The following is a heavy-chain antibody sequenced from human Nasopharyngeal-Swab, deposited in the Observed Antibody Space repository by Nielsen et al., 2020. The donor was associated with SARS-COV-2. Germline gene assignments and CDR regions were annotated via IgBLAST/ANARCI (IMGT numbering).Heavy chain of an antibody. J-gene: IGHJ4*02. D-gene: IGHD1-26*01. CDR3: ARAVAGATDY. CDR2: IKEDGSQK. CDR1: GFTFSTFW. Sequence: GASLKISCAVSGFTFSTFWMTWVRQAPGKGLEWVANIKEDGSQKYYLDSVKGRFTISRDNAKNSLYVQMNSLRAEDTAIYFCARAVAGATDYWGQGTLVTVSS. V-gene: IGHV3-7*03.